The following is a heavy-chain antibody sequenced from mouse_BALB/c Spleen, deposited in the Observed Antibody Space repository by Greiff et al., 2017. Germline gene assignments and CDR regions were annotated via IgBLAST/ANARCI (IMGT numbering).Heavy chain of an antibody. D-gene: IGHD1-1*01. CDR3: ARFTTVVPMDY. CDR2: ISSGSSTI. CDR1: GFDFSSFG. Sequence: DVKLQESGGGLVQPGGSLKLSCAASGFDFSSFGMHWVRQAPEKGLEWVAYISSGSSTIYYADTVKGRFTISRDNPKNTLFLQMTSLRSEDTAMYYCARFTTVVPMDYWGQGTSVTVSS. V-gene: IGHV5-17*02. J-gene: IGHJ4*01.